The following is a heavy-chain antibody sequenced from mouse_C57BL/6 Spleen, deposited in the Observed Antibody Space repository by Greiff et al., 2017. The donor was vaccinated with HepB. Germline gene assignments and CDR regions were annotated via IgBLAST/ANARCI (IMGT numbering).Heavy chain of an antibody. CDR3: AKRGSSYNWFAY. D-gene: IGHD1-1*01. Sequence: QVQLQQSGPGLVQPSQCLSITCTVSGFSLTSYGVHWVRQSPGKGLEWMGVIWRGGSTDYNADFMSRLSITKDNSKNQVFFKMNSLQADDTAIYYCAKRGSSYNWFAYWGQGTLVTVST. J-gene: IGHJ3*01. CDR1: GFSLTSYG. CDR2: IWRGGST. V-gene: IGHV2-5*01.